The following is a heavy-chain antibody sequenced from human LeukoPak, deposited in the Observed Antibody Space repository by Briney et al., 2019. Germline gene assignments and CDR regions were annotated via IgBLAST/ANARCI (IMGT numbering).Heavy chain of an antibody. CDR1: GGSISSYY. CDR3: ARALLRYFDWLHSHDAFDI. J-gene: IGHJ3*02. Sequence: SETLSLTCTVSGGSISSYYWSWIRQPPGKGLEWIGEIYHSGSTYYNPSLKSRVTISVDTSKNQFSLKLSSVTAADTAVYYCARALLRYFDWLHSHDAFDIWGQGTMVTVSS. D-gene: IGHD3-9*01. V-gene: IGHV4-59*08. CDR2: IYHSGST.